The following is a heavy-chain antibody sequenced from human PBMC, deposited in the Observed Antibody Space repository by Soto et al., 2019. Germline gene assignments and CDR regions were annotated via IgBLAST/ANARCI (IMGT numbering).Heavy chain of an antibody. D-gene: IGHD6-25*01. CDR1: GFTFSSYA. Sequence: GGSLRLSCAASGFTFSSYAMSWVRQAPGKGLEWVSAISGSGGSTYYADYVKGRFTISRDNSKKKLYLQMNSLRADDTAVYYCAKDLGIAESTAFDYWGQGTLVTVSS. CDR2: ISGSGGST. J-gene: IGHJ4*02. CDR3: AKDLGIAESTAFDY. V-gene: IGHV3-23*01.